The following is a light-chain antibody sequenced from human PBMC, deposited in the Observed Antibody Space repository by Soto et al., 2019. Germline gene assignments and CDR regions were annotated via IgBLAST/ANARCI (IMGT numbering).Light chain of an antibody. V-gene: IGLV1-47*01. CDR1: SSNIGSNY. CDR2: NNG. Sequence: QPVLTQPPSASGTPGQRVTISCSGSSSNIGSNYVYWYQQLPGTAPKLLIYNNGQRPSGVPNRYSGSKSGTSASLAISGLRSEDEDDYYCATWHDSLSAWVFGGGTKVTVL. CDR3: ATWHDSLSAWV. J-gene: IGLJ3*02.